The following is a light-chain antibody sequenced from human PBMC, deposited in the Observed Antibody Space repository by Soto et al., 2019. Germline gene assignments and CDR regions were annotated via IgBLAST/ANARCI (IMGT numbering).Light chain of an antibody. CDR2: DAS. V-gene: IGKV3D-20*02. CDR1: QSVSSSY. J-gene: IGKJ1*01. Sequence: EIVLTQSPATLSLSPGERATLSCRASQSVSSSYLACYQQKPGQAPRLLFYDASTRATGIPARFSGSGSGTDFTLTISSLEPEDFAVYYCQQRSNWPRTFGQGTKVEIK. CDR3: QQRSNWPRT.